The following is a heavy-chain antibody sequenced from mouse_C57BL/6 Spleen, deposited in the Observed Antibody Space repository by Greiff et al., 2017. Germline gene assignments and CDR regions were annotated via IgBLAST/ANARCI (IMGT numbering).Heavy chain of an antibody. CDR2: INYDGSST. CDR3: ARDRDYYGSSYGGYFDV. Sequence: EVMLVESEGGLVQPGSSMKLSCTASGFTFSDYYMAWVRQVPEKGLEWVANINYDGSSTYYLASLKSRFIISRDNAKNILYLQMSSLKSEDTATYYCARDRDYYGSSYGGYFDVWGTGTTVTVSS. V-gene: IGHV5-16*01. D-gene: IGHD1-1*01. CDR1: GFTFSDYY. J-gene: IGHJ1*03.